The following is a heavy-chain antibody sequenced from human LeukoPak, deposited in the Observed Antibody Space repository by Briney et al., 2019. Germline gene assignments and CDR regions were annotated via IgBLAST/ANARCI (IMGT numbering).Heavy chain of an antibody. Sequence: SETLSLTCTVSGGSISSYYWSWVRQFPGKGLEWIGYISDSGSTNYSPSLESRVTISVDTSKNKFFLILSSVTAADTAVYYCASECGECYYYYGMDVWGQGTTVTVSS. D-gene: IGHD2-21*01. V-gene: IGHV4-59*08. CDR2: ISDSGST. CDR1: GGSISSYY. CDR3: ASECGECYYYYGMDV. J-gene: IGHJ6*02.